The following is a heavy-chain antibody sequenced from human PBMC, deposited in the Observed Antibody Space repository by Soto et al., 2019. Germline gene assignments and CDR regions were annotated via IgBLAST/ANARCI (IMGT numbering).Heavy chain of an antibody. J-gene: IGHJ1*01. D-gene: IGHD6-13*01. V-gene: IGHV1-18*01. Sequence: ASVKVSCKASGYTFTSYGISWVRQAPGQGLEWMGWISAYNGNTNYAQKLQGSVTMPTDTSPSITYMELRSQSSDDTAVYYCASGFSSSWYAEYFQHWGQGTLVTVSS. CDR2: ISAYNGNT. CDR1: GYTFTSYG. CDR3: ASGFSSSWYAEYFQH.